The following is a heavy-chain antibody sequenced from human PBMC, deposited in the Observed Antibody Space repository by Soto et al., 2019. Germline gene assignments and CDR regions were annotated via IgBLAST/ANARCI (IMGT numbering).Heavy chain of an antibody. CDR1: GFTFSTYR. CDR3: AREGAAYGDYGAN. D-gene: IGHD4-17*01. V-gene: IGHV3-21*01. Sequence: EVQLVESGGGLVKPGGSLRLSCAASGFTFSTYRMHWVRQAPGKGLEWVASISSTSTYIYYADSVKGRFTISRDNSKNSLDLQMPSLRVEDTAVYYCAREGAAYGDYGANWGQGTLVTVSS. CDR2: ISSTSTYI. J-gene: IGHJ4*02.